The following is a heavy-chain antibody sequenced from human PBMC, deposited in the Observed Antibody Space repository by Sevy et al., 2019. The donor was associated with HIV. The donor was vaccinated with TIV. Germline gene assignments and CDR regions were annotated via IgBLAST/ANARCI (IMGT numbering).Heavy chain of an antibody. CDR1: GFTFSTYA. V-gene: IGHV3-23*01. Sequence: GGSLRLSCAASGFTFSTYAVSWVRQAPGKGLEWVAALNGDRTYYAGSVKGRFTISRDNPKNTVYLQVNSLRVEDTALYYCVKEETAPYFDCWGQRTLVTDSS. CDR2: LNGDRT. CDR3: VKEETAPYFDC. D-gene: IGHD2-21*02. J-gene: IGHJ4*02.